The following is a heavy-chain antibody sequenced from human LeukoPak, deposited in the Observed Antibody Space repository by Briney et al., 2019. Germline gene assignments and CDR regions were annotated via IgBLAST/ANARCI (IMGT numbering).Heavy chain of an antibody. J-gene: IGHJ6*03. Sequence: GGSLRLSCAASGFTFSSYSMNWVRQAPGKGLEWVSSISSSSSYMYYADSVKGRFTISRDNAKNSLYMQVNSLRAEDTAVYYCARTAGEQQLAKLYYYYYMDVWGKGTTVTVSS. CDR2: ISSSSSYM. CDR1: GFTFSSYS. V-gene: IGHV3-21*01. D-gene: IGHD6-13*01. CDR3: ARTAGEQQLAKLYYYYYMDV.